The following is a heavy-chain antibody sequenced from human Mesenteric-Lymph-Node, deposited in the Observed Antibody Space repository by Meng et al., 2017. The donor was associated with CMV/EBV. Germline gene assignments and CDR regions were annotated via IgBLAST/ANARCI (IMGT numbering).Heavy chain of an antibody. CDR2: INPNSGGT. V-gene: IGHV1-2*02. D-gene: IGHD3-3*01. Sequence: ASVKVSCKASGYSFTGYYMHWVRQAPGQGLEWMGWINPNSGGTNYAQKLQGRVTMTTDTSTSTAYMELRSLRSDDTAVYYCARDRVYDCWSGYYKLWYFDLWGRGTLVTVSS. CDR1: GYSFTGYY. J-gene: IGHJ2*01. CDR3: ARDRVYDCWSGYYKLWYFDL.